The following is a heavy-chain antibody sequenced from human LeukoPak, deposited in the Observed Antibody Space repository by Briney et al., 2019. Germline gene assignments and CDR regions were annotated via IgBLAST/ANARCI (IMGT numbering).Heavy chain of an antibody. D-gene: IGHD3-16*01. CDR1: GLNFSSYG. J-gene: IGHJ5*02. V-gene: IGHV3-21*01. Sequence: PGGSLRLSCATSGLNFSSYGMNWVRQAPGKGLEWVSFISPTSSYIFYTDSVKGRFAISRDNAKNSLFLQMDSLGAEDTAVYYCAAEGEGWFDPWGQGTLVTVSS. CDR3: AAEGEGWFDP. CDR2: ISPTSSYI.